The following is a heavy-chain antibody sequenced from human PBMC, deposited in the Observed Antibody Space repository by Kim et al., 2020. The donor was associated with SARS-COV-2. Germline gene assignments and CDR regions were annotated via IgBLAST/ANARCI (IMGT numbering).Heavy chain of an antibody. J-gene: IGHJ3*02. D-gene: IGHD6-13*01. CDR3: AKDRYSRPSAFDI. V-gene: IGHV3-9*01. Sequence: AASVKGRFTISRANAKNSLYLQVNSLRAEDTALYYCAKDRYSRPSAFDIWGQGTMVTVSS.